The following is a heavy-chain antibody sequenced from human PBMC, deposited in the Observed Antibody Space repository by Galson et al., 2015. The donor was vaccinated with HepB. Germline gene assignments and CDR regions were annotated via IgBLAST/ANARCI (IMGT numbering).Heavy chain of an antibody. D-gene: IGHD2-15*01. CDR1: GFTFSNAW. J-gene: IGHJ4*02. V-gene: IGHV3-15*01. CDR2: IKSKTDGGTT. Sequence: SLRLSCAASGFTFSNAWMSWVRQAPGKGLEWDGRIKSKTDGGTTDYAAPVKGRFTISRDDSKNTLYLQMNSLKTEDTAVYYCTLGYCSGGSCYPYYFDYWGQGTLVTVSS. CDR3: TLGYCSGGSCYPYYFDY.